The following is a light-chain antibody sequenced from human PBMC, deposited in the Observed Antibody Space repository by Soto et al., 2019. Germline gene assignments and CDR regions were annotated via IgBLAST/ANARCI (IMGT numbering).Light chain of an antibody. CDR2: SAS. Sequence: DIQMTQSPSSLSASVGDRVTITCRASQDISNYLAWYQQKTGKVPKLLIYSASTLQSGVPSRFSGSGSGTDFTLTISSLQPEDVAVYYCQQRSNWPPEFTFGQGTKLEI. J-gene: IGKJ2*01. CDR1: QDISNY. V-gene: IGKV1-27*01. CDR3: QQRSNWPPEFT.